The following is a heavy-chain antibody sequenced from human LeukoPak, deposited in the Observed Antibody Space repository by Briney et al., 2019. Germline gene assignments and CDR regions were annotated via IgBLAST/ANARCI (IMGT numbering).Heavy chain of an antibody. J-gene: IGHJ5*02. CDR2: ISGSGGST. Sequence: GRSLRLSCAASGFTFDDYAMHWVRQAPGKGLEWVSAISGSGGSTYYADSVKGRFTISRDNSKNTLYLQMNSLRAEDTAVYYCADLGAAAHNWFDPWGQGTLVTVSS. D-gene: IGHD3-16*01. CDR3: ADLGAAAHNWFDP. V-gene: IGHV3-23*01. CDR1: GFTFDDYA.